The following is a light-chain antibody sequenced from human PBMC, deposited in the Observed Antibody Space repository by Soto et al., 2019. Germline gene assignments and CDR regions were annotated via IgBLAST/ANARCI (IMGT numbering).Light chain of an antibody. CDR3: TSYTRDTALV. Sequence: QSVLTQPASVSGSPGQSITISCTGTSSDVGTYNYVSWYQHHPGKAPKLIIYEVSNRPSGVSNRFSGSKSGSTASLTISGLQAEGEADYHCTSYTRDTALVFGTGTKGTVL. V-gene: IGLV2-14*01. CDR2: EVS. CDR1: SSDVGTYNY. J-gene: IGLJ1*01.